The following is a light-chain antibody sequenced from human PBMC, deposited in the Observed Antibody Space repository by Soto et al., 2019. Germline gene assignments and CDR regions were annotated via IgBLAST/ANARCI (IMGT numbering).Light chain of an antibody. J-gene: IGKJ1*01. CDR1: QSVSHHS. CDR3: XXXGPSGT. V-gene: IGKV3-20*01. CDR2: RAP. Sequence: ETVLTESPGTLSLFQWERATLSCRASQSVSHHSVAWYQQHPGQAPMPLIYRAPNRATGIPDWFRGSGSGTDFTPTISILEPEDFAVXXXXXXGPSGTFGQGTKVDIK.